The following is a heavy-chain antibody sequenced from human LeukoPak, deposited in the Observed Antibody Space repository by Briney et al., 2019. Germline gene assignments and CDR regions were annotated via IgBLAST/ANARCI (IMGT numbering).Heavy chain of an antibody. CDR2: IYYSGST. Sequence: SETLSLTCTVSGGSISSYYWSWIRQPPGKGLEWIGYIYYSGSTNYNPSLKGRVTISVDTSKNQFSLKLSSVTAADTAVYYCAREQQLVHFGAFDIWGQGTMVTVSS. V-gene: IGHV4-59*01. CDR3: AREQQLVHFGAFDI. J-gene: IGHJ3*02. D-gene: IGHD6-13*01. CDR1: GGSISSYY.